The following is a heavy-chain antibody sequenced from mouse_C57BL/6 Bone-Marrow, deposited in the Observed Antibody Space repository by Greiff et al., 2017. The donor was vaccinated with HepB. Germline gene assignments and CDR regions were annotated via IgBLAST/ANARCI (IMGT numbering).Heavy chain of an antibody. CDR2: INPYNGGT. V-gene: IGHV1-19*01. CDR1: GYTFTDYY. J-gene: IGHJ2*01. D-gene: IGHD1-1*01. CDR3: ARSDMGLFITTVVADY. Sequence: EVQLQQSGPVLVKPGASVKMSCKASGYTFTDYYMNWVKQSHGKSLEWIGVINPYNGGTSYNQKFKGKATLTVDKSSSTAYMELNSLTSEDSAVYYCARSDMGLFITTVVADYWGQGTTLTVSS.